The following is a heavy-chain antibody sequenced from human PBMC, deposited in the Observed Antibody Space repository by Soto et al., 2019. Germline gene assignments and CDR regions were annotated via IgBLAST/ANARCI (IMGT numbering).Heavy chain of an antibody. CDR3: ARHFSVYYFDY. CDR2: IYYSGTT. J-gene: IGHJ4*02. CDR1: SDSITSNSSF. V-gene: IGHV4-39*01. Sequence: PSETLFLTCTFSSDSITSNSSFWAWIRQPPGKGLEWIGSIYYSGTTYYNPSLKSRVTISVDRSKNQFSLKLSSVTAADTAVYYCARHFSVYYFDYWGQGALVT.